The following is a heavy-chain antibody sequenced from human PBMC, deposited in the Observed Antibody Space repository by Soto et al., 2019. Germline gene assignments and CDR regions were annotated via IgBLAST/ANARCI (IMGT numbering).Heavy chain of an antibody. V-gene: IGHV4-59*01. CDR2: VYYTGTT. CDR1: GGSINGYY. CDR3: AKDGSTTVTTFDY. Sequence: SETLSLTCTISGGSINGYYWSWIRQPPGKGLEWIGYVYYTGTTKYNPSLESRVTISADTSKNQFSLRVTSVTAADTAVYYCAKDGSTTVTTFDYWGQGTLVTVSS. D-gene: IGHD4-17*01. J-gene: IGHJ4*02.